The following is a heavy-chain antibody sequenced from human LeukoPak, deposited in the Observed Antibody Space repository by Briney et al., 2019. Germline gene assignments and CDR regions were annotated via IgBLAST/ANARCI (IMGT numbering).Heavy chain of an antibody. V-gene: IGHV1-69*05. Sequence: ASVKVSCKASGGTFSSYAMSWVRQAPGQGLEWMGGIIPIFGTANYAQKFQGRVTITTDESTSTAYMELSSLRSEDTAVYYCASPRPGYYYDSSGSYYFDYWGQGTLVTVSS. CDR2: IIPIFGTA. D-gene: IGHD3-22*01. CDR3: ASPRPGYYYDSSGSYYFDY. CDR1: GGTFSSYA. J-gene: IGHJ4*02.